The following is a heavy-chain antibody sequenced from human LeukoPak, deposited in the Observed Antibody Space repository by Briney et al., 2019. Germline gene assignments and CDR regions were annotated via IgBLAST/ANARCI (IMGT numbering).Heavy chain of an antibody. CDR3: AKSIVSGSYRGLDY. D-gene: IGHD1-26*01. CDR1: GFTFSSYG. J-gene: IGHJ4*02. CDR2: ISYDGSNK. Sequence: GGSLRLSCAASGFTFSSYGMHWVRQAPGKGLEWVAVISYDGSNKYYADSVKGRFTISRDNSKNTLYLQMTSLRAEDTAIYSCAKSIVSGSYRGLDYWGQGTLVTVSS. V-gene: IGHV3-30*18.